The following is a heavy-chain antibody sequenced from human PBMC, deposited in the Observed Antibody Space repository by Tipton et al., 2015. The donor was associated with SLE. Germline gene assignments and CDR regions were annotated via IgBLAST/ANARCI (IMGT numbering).Heavy chain of an antibody. CDR2: ISPSGSI. V-gene: IGHV4-34*01. CDR3: ASWYSSSWYYFDY. CDR1: GASFSGYY. Sequence: TLSLTCAVYGASFSGYYWNWICQSPRKGLEWIGEISPSGSINYNPSLKSRVTISVDTSKNQFSLNVSSVTAADTAVYYCASWYSSSWYYFDYWGQGTLVTVSS. J-gene: IGHJ4*02. D-gene: IGHD6-13*01.